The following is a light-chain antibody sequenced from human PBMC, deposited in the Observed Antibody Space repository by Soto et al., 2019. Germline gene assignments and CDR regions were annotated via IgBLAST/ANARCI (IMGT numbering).Light chain of an antibody. J-gene: IGKJ5*01. Sequence: DIQMTQSPSSVSASVGDSVTITCRASRVISSWLAWYQQKPGEAPNLLIYAASNLQSGVPSRFSASGSGTDFTLTINNLQPEDFATYYCQQSHTFPITFGQGTRLEIK. CDR1: RVISSW. CDR2: AAS. V-gene: IGKV1-12*01. CDR3: QQSHTFPIT.